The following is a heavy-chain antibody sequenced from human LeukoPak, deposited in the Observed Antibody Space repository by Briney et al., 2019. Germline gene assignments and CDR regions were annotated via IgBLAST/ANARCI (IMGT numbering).Heavy chain of an antibody. Sequence: GGSLRLSCAASGFAFSLYWMTWVRQAPGKGLEWVANINPDGTKTSYADFVEGRFSISRDNAKNLLYLQMRSLRAGDTAVYYCADSPMILDGHYWGHGTLVTVSS. CDR1: GFAFSLYW. D-gene: IGHD3-22*01. J-gene: IGHJ4*01. CDR3: ADSPMILDGHY. CDR2: INPDGTKT. V-gene: IGHV3-7*01.